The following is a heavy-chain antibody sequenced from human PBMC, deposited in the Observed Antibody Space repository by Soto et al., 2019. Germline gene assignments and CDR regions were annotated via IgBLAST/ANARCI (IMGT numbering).Heavy chain of an antibody. D-gene: IGHD2-21*01. Sequence: EVQLVESGGGLVQTGGSLRLSCTASGFAVRHNYMTWVRQAPGKGLEWVALIYSGGDTAYSDSVKGRFTSSRHTSQNTQELQMNSLRADDPAVYYCARKTDSIPTGGDVWGQGTAVTVSS. CDR2: IYSGGDT. CDR1: GFAVRHNY. CDR3: ARKTDSIPTGGDV. V-gene: IGHV3-53*04. J-gene: IGHJ6*02.